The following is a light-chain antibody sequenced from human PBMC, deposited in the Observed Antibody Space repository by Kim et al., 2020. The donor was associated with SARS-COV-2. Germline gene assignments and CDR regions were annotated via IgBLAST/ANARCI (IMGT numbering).Light chain of an antibody. CDR3: QQRGNWPPALT. J-gene: IGKJ4*01. CDR1: HNVDIS. V-gene: IGKV3-11*01. Sequence: PGESATLACKASHNVDISLAWYQQTPGQAPRLLIYDAAIRAAGIPDRFSASGSVTDFTLTIGSLAPEDFAVYYFQQRGNWPPALTFGGGTKVDIK. CDR2: DAA.